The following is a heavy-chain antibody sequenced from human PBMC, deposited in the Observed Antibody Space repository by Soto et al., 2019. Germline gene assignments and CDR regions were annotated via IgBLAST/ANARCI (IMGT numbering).Heavy chain of an antibody. CDR3: ARDRYSDFWSGFRFDY. V-gene: IGHV1-18*01. D-gene: IGHD3-3*01. Sequence: QLVQSGAEVKRPGASVKVSCKTSGYTFNKYGVSWVRQAPGQGLEWMGWISGYNGKTTFAQNFQGRVTMTTDTSTTTAYMELGSLRSDETAVYFCARDRYSDFWSGFRFDYWGQGTLVTVSS. CDR2: ISGYNGKT. J-gene: IGHJ4*02. CDR1: GYTFNKYG.